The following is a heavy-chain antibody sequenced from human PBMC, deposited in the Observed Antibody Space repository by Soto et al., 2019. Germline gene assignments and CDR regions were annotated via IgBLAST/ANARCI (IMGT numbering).Heavy chain of an antibody. J-gene: IGHJ6*03. CDR1: GYTFTSYD. V-gene: IGHV1-8*01. CDR2: MNPNSGNT. D-gene: IGHD3-9*01. Sequence: QVQLVQSGAEVKKPGASVKVSCKASGYTFTSYDINWVRQATGQGLEWMGWMNPNSGNTGYEQKFQGRVTMTMNTSISKAYMELSSLRSEDTAVYYCARREGRLVTGNYYMDVWGKGTTVTVSS. CDR3: ARREGRLVTGNYYMDV.